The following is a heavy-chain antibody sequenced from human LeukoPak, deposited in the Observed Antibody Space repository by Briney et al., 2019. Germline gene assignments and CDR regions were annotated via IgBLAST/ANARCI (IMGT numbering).Heavy chain of an antibody. CDR1: GGSFSGYY. V-gene: IGHV4-34*01. D-gene: IGHD6-19*01. CDR2: INHSGST. J-gene: IGHJ4*02. CDR3: ARKLSSGWYGFDY. Sequence: SETLSLTCAVYGGSFSGYYWSWIRQPPGKGLEWIGEINHSGSTNCNPSLKSRVTISVDTSKNQFSLKLSSVTAADTAVYYCARKLSSGWYGFDYWGQGILATVAS.